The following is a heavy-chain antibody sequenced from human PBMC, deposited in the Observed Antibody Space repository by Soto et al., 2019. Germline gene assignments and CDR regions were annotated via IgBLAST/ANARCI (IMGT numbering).Heavy chain of an antibody. D-gene: IGHD2-21*02. J-gene: IGHJ4*02. Sequence: GGSLRLSCAASGFTFSSYSMNWVRQAPGKGLEWVSYISSSSTIYYADSVKGRFTISRDNAKNSLYLQMNSLRAEDTAVYYCATSVGVTPFDYWVQGTLVTVSS. CDR1: GFTFSSYS. CDR2: ISSSSTI. CDR3: ATSVGVTPFDY. V-gene: IGHV3-48*04.